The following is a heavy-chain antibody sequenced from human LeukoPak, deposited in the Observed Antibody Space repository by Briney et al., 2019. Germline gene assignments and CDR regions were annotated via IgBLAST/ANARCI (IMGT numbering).Heavy chain of an antibody. J-gene: IGHJ4*02. Sequence: SGGSLRLSCAASGFTFSSYAMSWVRQAPGKGLEWVSAISGSGGSTYYADSVKGRFTISRDNSKNMLYLQMNSLRAEDTAVYYCAKPLTMIVVGGDLDYWGQGTLVTVSS. V-gene: IGHV3-23*01. CDR2: ISGSGGST. CDR3: AKPLTMIVVGGDLDY. D-gene: IGHD3-22*01. CDR1: GFTFSSYA.